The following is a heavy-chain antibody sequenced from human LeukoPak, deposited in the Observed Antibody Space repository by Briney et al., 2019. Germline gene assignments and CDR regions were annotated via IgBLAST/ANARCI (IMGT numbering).Heavy chain of an antibody. V-gene: IGHV1-18*01. CDR3: ARGITISGVAHQNYYYYGMDV. D-gene: IGHD3-3*01. CDR2: ISAYNGNT. J-gene: IGHJ6*02. Sequence: ASVKVSCKASGYTFTSYGISWVRQAPGQGLEWMGWISAYNGNTNYAQKLQGRVTMTTDTSTSTAYMELRSLRSDDTAVYYCARGITISGVAHQNYYYYGMDVWGQGTTVTVSS. CDR1: GYTFTSYG.